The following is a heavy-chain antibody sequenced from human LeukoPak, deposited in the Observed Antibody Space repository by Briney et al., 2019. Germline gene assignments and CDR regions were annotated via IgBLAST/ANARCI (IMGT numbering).Heavy chain of an antibody. Sequence: SETLSLTCTVSGGSVSSGSYYWSWIRQPPGKGLEWIGYIYCSGSTNYNPSLKSRVTISVDTSKNQFSLKLSSVTAADTAVYYCASALIYCSGGSCYVGGAFDIWGQGTMVTVSS. CDR2: IYCSGST. CDR1: GGSVSSGSYY. CDR3: ASALIYCSGGSCYVGGAFDI. J-gene: IGHJ3*02. D-gene: IGHD2-15*01. V-gene: IGHV4-61*01.